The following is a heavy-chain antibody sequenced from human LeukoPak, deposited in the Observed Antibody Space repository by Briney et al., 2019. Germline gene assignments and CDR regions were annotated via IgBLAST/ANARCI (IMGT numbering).Heavy chain of an antibody. CDR2: IIPIFGTA. CDR1: GGTFTSYA. J-gene: IGHJ4*02. D-gene: IGHD3-10*01. V-gene: IGHV1-69*05. CDR3: ARAMAMVRGVIGPYYFDY. Sequence: GASVKVSCKASGGTFTSYAISWVRQAPGQGLEWMGGIIPIFGTANYAQKFQGRVTITTDASTSTAYMELSSLRSEDTAVYYCARAMAMVRGVIGPYYFDYWGQGTLITVSS.